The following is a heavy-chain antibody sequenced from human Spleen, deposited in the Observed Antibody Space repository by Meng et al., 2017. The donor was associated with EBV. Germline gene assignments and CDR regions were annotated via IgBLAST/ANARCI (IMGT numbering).Heavy chain of an antibody. Sequence: QLKTSGPGLVNPSPTRPLTCTVYGDSISSGAYSWSWVRQPPGKGLEWIGYIFHTGSTYYNASLKSRVTISVDRSKHQFSLKLTSVTPADTAVYYCARDSHGYYFFDFWGPGTLVTVSS. CDR2: IFHTGST. V-gene: IGHV4-30-2*01. J-gene: IGHJ4*02. CDR1: GDSISSGAYS. CDR3: ARDSHGYYFFDF. D-gene: IGHD3-22*01.